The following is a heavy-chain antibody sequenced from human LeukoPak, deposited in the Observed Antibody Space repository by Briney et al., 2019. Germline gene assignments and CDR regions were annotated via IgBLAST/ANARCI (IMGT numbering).Heavy chain of an antibody. J-gene: IGHJ6*02. CDR1: GGSFSGYY. CDR3: ARDVGDILTGYQSPYYYYGMDV. D-gene: IGHD3-9*01. Sequence: SETLSLTCAVYGGSFSGYYWSWIRQPPGKGLEWIGEINHSGSTNYNPSLKSRVTMSVDTSKNQFSLKLSSVTAADTAVYYCARDVGDILTGYQSPYYYYGMDVWGQGTTVTVSS. CDR2: INHSGST. V-gene: IGHV4-34*01.